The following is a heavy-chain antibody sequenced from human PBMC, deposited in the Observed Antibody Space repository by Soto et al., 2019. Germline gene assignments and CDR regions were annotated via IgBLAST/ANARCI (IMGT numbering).Heavy chain of an antibody. CDR1: GGSFSGYY. D-gene: IGHD2-2*01. CDR3: ARGQGIVVVPAACSWFDP. J-gene: IGHJ5*02. Sequence: NPSETLSLTCAVYGGSFSGYYWSWIRQPPGKGLEWIGEINHSGSTNYNPSLKSRVTISVDTSKNQFSLKLSSVTAADTAVYYCARGQGIVVVPAACSWFDPWGQGTLVTVSS. V-gene: IGHV4-34*01. CDR2: INHSGST.